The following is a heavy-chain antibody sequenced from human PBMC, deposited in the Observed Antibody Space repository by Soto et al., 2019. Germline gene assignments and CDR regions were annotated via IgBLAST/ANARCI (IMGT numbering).Heavy chain of an antibody. J-gene: IGHJ3*02. Sequence: GGSLRLSCAASGFTFSSYAMSWVRQAPGKGLEWVSAISGSGGSTYYADSVKGRFTISRDNSKNTLYLQMNSLRAEDTAVYYCAKDRGDIVVVVAAFDIWGQGTMVTVSS. V-gene: IGHV3-23*01. CDR3: AKDRGDIVVVVAAFDI. D-gene: IGHD2-15*01. CDR1: GFTFSSYA. CDR2: ISGSGGST.